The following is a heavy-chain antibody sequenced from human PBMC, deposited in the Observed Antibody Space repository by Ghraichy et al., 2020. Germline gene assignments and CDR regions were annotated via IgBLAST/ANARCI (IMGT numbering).Heavy chain of an antibody. J-gene: IGHJ4*02. Sequence: SETLSLTCTVSGGSISSGGYYWSWIRQHPGKGLEWIGHIYYSGSTYYNPSLKSRVTISVDTSKNQFSLKLSSVTAADTAVYCCARVSLEHFDFDYWGQGTLVTVSS. CDR1: GGSISSGGYY. V-gene: IGHV4-31*03. D-gene: IGHD1/OR15-1a*01. CDR3: ARVSLEHFDFDY. CDR2: IYYSGST.